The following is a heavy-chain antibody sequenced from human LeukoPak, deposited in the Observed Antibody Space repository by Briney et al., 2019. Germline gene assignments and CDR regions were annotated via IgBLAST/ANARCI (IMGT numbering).Heavy chain of an antibody. J-gene: IGHJ6*03. Sequence: PSEALSLTCTVSGGSISTYNWSWIWQRPGQGLEWIGYIYNSGSTSYNPSLKRRVPISVETSKNQFPLKLSSKTAAATAMYCCARVGQRLYYMDVWGKDTTLTLS. CDR1: GGSISTYN. CDR2: IYNSGST. V-gene: IGHV4-59*01. CDR3: ARVGQRLYYMDV.